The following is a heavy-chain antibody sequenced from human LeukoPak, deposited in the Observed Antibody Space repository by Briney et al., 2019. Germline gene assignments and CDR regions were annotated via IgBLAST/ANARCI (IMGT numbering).Heavy chain of an antibody. CDR1: VGSISRGGYY. J-gene: IGHJ3*02. CDR2: IYYSGST. Sequence: PSQTLSLTCTVSVGSISRGGYYWSWIRQHPGKGLEWMGYIYYSGSTYYNPSLKSRVTISVDTSKNQFSLKLSSVTAADTAVYYCARAHGATPKLMLFDIWGQGTMVTVSS. D-gene: IGHD5-12*01. V-gene: IGHV4-31*03. CDR3: ARAHGATPKLMLFDI.